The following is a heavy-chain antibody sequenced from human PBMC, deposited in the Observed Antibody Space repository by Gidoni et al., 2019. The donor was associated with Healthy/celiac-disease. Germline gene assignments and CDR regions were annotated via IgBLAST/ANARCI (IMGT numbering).Heavy chain of an antibody. CDR1: GFTVSNNY. CDR2: IYSGGST. J-gene: IGHJ4*02. Sequence: EVQLVESGGGLVQPGGSLRLSCAASGFTVSNNYMNWVRQAPGKGLEWVSVIYSGGSTYYADSVKGRFTISRDNSKNTLYLQMNSLRAEDTAVYYCATAYWEAHRLDYWGQGTLVTVSS. V-gene: IGHV3-66*01. CDR3: ATAYWEAHRLDY. D-gene: IGHD1-26*01.